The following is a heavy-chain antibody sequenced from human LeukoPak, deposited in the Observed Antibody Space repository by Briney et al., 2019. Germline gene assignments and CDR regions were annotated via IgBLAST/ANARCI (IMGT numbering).Heavy chain of an antibody. J-gene: IGHJ5*02. V-gene: IGHV3-21*01. Sequence: GGSLRLSCAASGFTFSSYSMNWVRQAPGKGLEWVSSISSSSSYIYYADSVKGRFTISRDNAKNSLYLQMNSLRAEDTAVYYCARDRIVRRPGTDWFDPWGQGTLVTVSS. CDR2: ISSSSSYI. CDR3: ARDRIVRRPGTDWFDP. D-gene: IGHD3-22*01. CDR1: GFTFSSYS.